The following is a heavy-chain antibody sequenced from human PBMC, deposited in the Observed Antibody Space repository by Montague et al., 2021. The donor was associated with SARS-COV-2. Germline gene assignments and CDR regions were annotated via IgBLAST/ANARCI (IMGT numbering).Heavy chain of an antibody. CDR3: ARGSGWFLEEHYFDY. J-gene: IGHJ4*02. CDR1: GFTVSSNY. CDR2: IYSGGTT. Sequence: SLRLSCAASGFTVSSNYMTWVRQAPGKGLEWVSVIYSGGTTSYADSVKARFTISRDNSKNTLNLQMNSLRAEDTAVYYCARGSGWFLEEHYFDYWGQGTLVTVSS. V-gene: IGHV3-53*01. D-gene: IGHD6-19*01.